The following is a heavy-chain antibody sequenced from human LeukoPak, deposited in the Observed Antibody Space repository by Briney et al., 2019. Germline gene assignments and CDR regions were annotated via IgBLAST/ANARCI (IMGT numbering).Heavy chain of an antibody. CDR1: GGTFISYA. D-gene: IGHD3-9*01. J-gene: IGHJ4*02. CDR3: ARGFMNYDILTGYSV. V-gene: IGHV1-69*10. CDR2: IIPILGTS. Sequence: GASVKVSCKASGGTFISYAISWVRQAPGQGLEWMGGIIPILGTSKYAQKFQGRVTITADKSTNTAYMELSSPRSEDTAVYYCARGFMNYDILTGYSVWGQGTLVTVSS.